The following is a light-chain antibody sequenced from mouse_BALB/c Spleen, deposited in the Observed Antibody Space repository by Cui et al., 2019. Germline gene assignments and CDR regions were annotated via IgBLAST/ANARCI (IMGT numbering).Light chain of an antibody. Sequence: QIVLTQSPAIMSASPGEKVTITCSASSSVSYMHWFQQKPGTSPKLWIYSTSNLASGVPARFSGSGSGTSYSLTISRMEAEDAATYYCQQRSSYPPYTFGRGTKLEIK. J-gene: IGKJ2*01. V-gene: IGKV4-57*01. CDR3: QQRSSYPPYT. CDR2: STS. CDR1: SSVSY.